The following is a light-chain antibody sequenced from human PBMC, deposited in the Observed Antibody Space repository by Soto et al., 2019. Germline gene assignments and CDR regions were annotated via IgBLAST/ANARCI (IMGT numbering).Light chain of an antibody. CDR2: GSS. CDR3: QQSYNVPFT. CDR1: QTISNY. V-gene: IGKV1-39*01. J-gene: IGKJ3*01. Sequence: DIQMTQSPASLAASLGDRITISCRASQTISNYLNWYHQKPGEAPKILIYGSSTLQSGVPSTFSGSGSGTEFTLSISSLQPEDVGTYYCQQSYNVPFTFGPGT.